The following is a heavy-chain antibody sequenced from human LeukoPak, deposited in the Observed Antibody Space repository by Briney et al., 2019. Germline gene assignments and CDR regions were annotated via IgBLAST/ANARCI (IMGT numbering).Heavy chain of an antibody. J-gene: IGHJ4*02. CDR3: ARDEDSSGWYLIDY. Sequence: EASVKVSCKASGYTFTSYGISWVRQAPGQGLEWMGWISAYNGNTNYAQKLQGRVTMTTDTSTSPAYRELRSLRSDDTAVYYCARDEDSSGWYLIDYWGQGTLVTVSS. V-gene: IGHV1-18*01. D-gene: IGHD6-19*01. CDR1: GYTFTSYG. CDR2: ISAYNGNT.